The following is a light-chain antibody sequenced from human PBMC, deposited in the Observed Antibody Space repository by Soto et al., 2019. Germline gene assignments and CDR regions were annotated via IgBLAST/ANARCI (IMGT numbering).Light chain of an antibody. J-gene: IGLJ2*01. Sequence: QSALTQPASVSGAPGQSVTISCTGTSSDVGGYNDVSWYQQHPGTAPKLMIYELRNRPSGVSNRFSGSKSGNTASLTISGREDEEEADYYCSSYTSRSTWVFGGGTKLTVL. CDR3: SSYTSRSTWV. CDR2: ELR. V-gene: IGLV2-14*01. CDR1: SSDVGGYND.